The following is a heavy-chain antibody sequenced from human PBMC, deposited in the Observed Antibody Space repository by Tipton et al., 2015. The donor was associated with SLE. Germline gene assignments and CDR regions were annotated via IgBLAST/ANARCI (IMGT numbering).Heavy chain of an antibody. CDR3: AREIPTIYAFDI. Sequence: TLSLTCAVYGGSFSGYYWSWIRQPPGKGLEWIGENNHSGSTKYNPSLKSRVTISVDTSKNQFSLKLTSVTAADTAVYYCAREIPTIYAFDIWGQGTMVTVSS. CDR1: GGSFSGYY. D-gene: IGHD5-24*01. J-gene: IGHJ3*02. V-gene: IGHV4-34*01. CDR2: NNHSGST.